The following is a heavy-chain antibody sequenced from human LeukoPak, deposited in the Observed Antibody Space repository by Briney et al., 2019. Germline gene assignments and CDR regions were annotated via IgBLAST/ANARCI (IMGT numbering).Heavy chain of an antibody. J-gene: IGHJ3*02. CDR2: IYYSGST. CDR1: GGSISSGGYY. CDR3: ARHYDFWSGPTPLDAFDI. Sequence: SQTLSLTCTVSGGSISSGGYYWSWIRQHPGKGLEWIGYIYYSGSTYYNPSLKSRVTISVDTSKNQFSLKLSSVTAADTAVYYCARHYDFWSGPTPLDAFDIWGQGTMVTVSS. V-gene: IGHV4-31*03. D-gene: IGHD3-3*01.